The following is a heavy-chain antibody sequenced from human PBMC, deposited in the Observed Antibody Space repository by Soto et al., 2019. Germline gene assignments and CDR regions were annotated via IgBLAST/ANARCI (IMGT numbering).Heavy chain of an antibody. Sequence: GGSLRLSCAASGFTFSDYYMSWIRQAPGKGLEWVSYISSSGSTIYYADSVKGRFTISRDNAKNSLYLQMNSLIAEDTAVYYCASSVAGTEIYYYYGMDVWGQGTTVTVSS. D-gene: IGHD6-19*01. V-gene: IGHV3-11*01. CDR3: ASSVAGTEIYYYYGMDV. CDR2: ISSSGSTI. J-gene: IGHJ6*02. CDR1: GFTFSDYY.